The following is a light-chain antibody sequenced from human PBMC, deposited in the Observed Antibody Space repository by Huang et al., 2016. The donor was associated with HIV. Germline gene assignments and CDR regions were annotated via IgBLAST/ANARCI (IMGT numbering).Light chain of an antibody. J-gene: IGKJ4*01. Sequence: EIVLTQSPATLSLSPGEIVPLSCRASQTISSSLAWYQQKPGQAPRLLIYAASNRATGIPARFSGRGSGTDFTLTISSLEPEDFAVYYCQQRGDWPLTFGGGTKVEIK. V-gene: IGKV3-11*01. CDR2: AAS. CDR1: QTISSS. CDR3: QQRGDWPLT.